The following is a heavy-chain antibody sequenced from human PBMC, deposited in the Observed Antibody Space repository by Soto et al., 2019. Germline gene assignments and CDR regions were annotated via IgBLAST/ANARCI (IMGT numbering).Heavy chain of an antibody. J-gene: IGHJ4*02. Sequence: QVLLMQSGAEVKKPGSSVKVSCTSSGGPFSSYGISWVRQVPGQGLEWLGGIIPLFGTPSYARKFQDRLTISADESTTTAYMELSSLTSEDTAMYFWARDGTILMANFDFWGQGTLVTGSS. CDR1: GGPFSSYG. CDR3: ARDGTILMANFDF. V-gene: IGHV1-69*01. CDR2: IIPLFGTP. D-gene: IGHD2-8*02.